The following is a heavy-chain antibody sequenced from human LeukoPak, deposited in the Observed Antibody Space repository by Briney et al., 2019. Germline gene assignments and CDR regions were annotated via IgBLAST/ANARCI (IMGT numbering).Heavy chain of an antibody. J-gene: IGHJ4*02. CDR3: ARPSRGSTPDY. CDR1: GFTFNNYW. V-gene: IGHV3-7*04. Sequence: AGSLRLSCAASGFTFNNYWMSGLRQVPVKGLEGVANIKQGGSDKFYVVSVKGRFTISRDNAKNSLYLQMNSLRAEDTAVYYCARPSRGSTPDYWGQGTLVTVSS. D-gene: IGHD1-26*01. CDR2: IKQGGSDK.